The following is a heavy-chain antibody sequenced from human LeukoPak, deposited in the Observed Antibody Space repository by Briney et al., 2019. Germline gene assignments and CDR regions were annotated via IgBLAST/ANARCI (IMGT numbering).Heavy chain of an antibody. D-gene: IGHD4-17*01. CDR2: IIPIFGTA. Sequence: SVKVSCKASGGTFSSYAISWVRQAPGQGLEWMGGIIPIFGTANYAQKFQGRVTITADESTSTAYMELSSLRSGDTAVYYCARGGIDYGDWKRPTEPNYYYYGMDVWGQGTTVTVSS. J-gene: IGHJ6*02. CDR1: GGTFSSYA. V-gene: IGHV1-69*01. CDR3: ARGGIDYGDWKRPTEPNYYYYGMDV.